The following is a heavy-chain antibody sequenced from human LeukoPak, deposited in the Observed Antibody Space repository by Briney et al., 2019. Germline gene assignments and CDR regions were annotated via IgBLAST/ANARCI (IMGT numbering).Heavy chain of an antibody. CDR3: ARVSGTSLDY. V-gene: IGHV3-21*01. CDR1: GFTFSSYS. Sequence: GGSLRLSCAASGFTFSSYSTNWVRQAPRKRLYWVASISSGSGYIYYADSVKGRFTISRDNAKNSLYLQMNSLRAEDTAVYYCARVSGTSLDYWGQGTLVTVSS. D-gene: IGHD3-10*01. J-gene: IGHJ4*02. CDR2: ISSGSGYI.